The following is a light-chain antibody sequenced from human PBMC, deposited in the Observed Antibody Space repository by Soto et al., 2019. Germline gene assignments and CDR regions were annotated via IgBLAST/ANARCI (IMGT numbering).Light chain of an antibody. CDR3: QQRSYWPIT. Sequence: EIVLTQSPATLSLSPGEIATLSCRASHNVSSYLVWYQQKPGQAPRLLIYDASNRAAGIPARFSGSGSGTDFTLTISSLDPEDFAGYYCQQRSYWPITFGQGTRLEI. CDR2: DAS. CDR1: HNVSSY. V-gene: IGKV3-11*01. J-gene: IGKJ5*01.